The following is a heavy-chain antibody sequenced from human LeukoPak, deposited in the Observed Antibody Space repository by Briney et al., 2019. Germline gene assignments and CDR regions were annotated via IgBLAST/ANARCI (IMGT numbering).Heavy chain of an antibody. CDR1: GYSFTSYW. V-gene: IGHV5-51*01. D-gene: IGHD1-26*01. Sequence: GEPLKISCKGSGYSFTSYWIGWVRQMPGKGLEGVGIIYPGDSDTRYSPSFQGQGTISADKSISTAYLQWSSLKASDTAMYYCARLDRSESYRLDYWGQGTLVTVSS. CDR2: IYPGDSDT. CDR3: ARLDRSESYRLDY. J-gene: IGHJ4*02.